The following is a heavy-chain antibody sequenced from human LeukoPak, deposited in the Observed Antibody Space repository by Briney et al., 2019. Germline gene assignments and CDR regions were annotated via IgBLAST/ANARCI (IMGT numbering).Heavy chain of an antibody. D-gene: IGHD1-26*01. J-gene: IGHJ4*02. Sequence: GSLTLSCAASGSILSSYSVNCVRQAAGKGLEWVSSISSSSSYIYYADSVKGRFTISRDNAKNSLYLQMSSLRAEDTAAYYCAKVSWSWYFDSWGQGTLVTVSS. CDR2: ISSSSSYI. CDR1: GSILSSYS. CDR3: AKVSWSWYFDS. V-gene: IGHV3-21*04.